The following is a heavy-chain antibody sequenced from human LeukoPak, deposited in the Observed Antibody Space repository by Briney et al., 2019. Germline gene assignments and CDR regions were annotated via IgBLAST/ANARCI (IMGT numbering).Heavy chain of an antibody. Sequence: ASVKVSCKASGYTFTSYYMHWVRQAPGQGLEWMGIINPSGGSTSYAQKFQGRVTMTRDMSTSTVYMELSSLRSEDTAVYYCARGRTYYDYVWGSYRYSPDAFDIWGQGTMVTVSS. V-gene: IGHV1-46*01. J-gene: IGHJ3*02. CDR3: ARGRTYYDYVWGSYRYSPDAFDI. CDR1: GYTFTSYY. D-gene: IGHD3-16*02. CDR2: INPSGGST.